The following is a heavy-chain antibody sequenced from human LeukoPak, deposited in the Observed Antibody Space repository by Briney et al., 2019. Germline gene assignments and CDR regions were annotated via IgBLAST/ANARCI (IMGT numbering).Heavy chain of an antibody. Sequence: TSETLSLTCTVSGASISSYYWSWIRQPPGKGLEWIGYIYYSGSTNYNPSLKSRVTISVDTSKNQFSLKLSSVTAADTAVYYCAREWQLVVDIWGQGTMVTVSS. CDR2: IYYSGST. V-gene: IGHV4-59*01. J-gene: IGHJ3*02. CDR1: GASISSYY. CDR3: AREWQLVVDI. D-gene: IGHD6-13*01.